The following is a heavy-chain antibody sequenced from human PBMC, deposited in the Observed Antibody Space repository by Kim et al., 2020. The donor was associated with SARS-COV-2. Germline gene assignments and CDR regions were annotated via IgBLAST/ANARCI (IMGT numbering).Heavy chain of an antibody. V-gene: IGHV1-8*01. CDR1: GYTFTSYD. CDR2: MNPNSGNT. J-gene: IGHJ5*02. Sequence: ASVKVSCKASGYTFTSYDINWVRQATGQGLEWMGWMNPNSGNTGYAQKFQGRVTMTRNTSISTAYMELSTLRSEDTAVYYCARAVGTGYYYGSGSYPRLGQFDPWGQGTLVTVSS. CDR3: ARAVGTGYYYGSGSYPRLGQFDP. D-gene: IGHD3-10*01.